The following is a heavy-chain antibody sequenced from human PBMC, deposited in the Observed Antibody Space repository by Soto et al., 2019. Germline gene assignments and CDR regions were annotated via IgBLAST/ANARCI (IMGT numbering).Heavy chain of an antibody. CDR2: ISWNSGSI. CDR1: GFTFDDYA. CDR3: AKEGKVLLWFGEFQYFDY. D-gene: IGHD3-10*01. J-gene: IGHJ4*02. V-gene: IGHV3-9*01. Sequence: GGSLRLSCAASGFTFDDYAMHWVRQAPGKGLEWVSGISWNSGSIGYADSVKGRFTISRDNAKNSLYLQMNSLRAEDTALYYCAKEGKVLLWFGEFQYFDYWGQGTLVTVSS.